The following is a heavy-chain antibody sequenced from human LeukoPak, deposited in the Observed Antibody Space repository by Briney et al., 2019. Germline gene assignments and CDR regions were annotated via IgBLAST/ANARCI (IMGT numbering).Heavy chain of an antibody. J-gene: IGHJ3*02. CDR2: IYSGGST. V-gene: IGHV3-66*01. Sequence: GGSLRLSCAASGFSVSSNYMSWVRQAPGKGLEWVSLIYSGGSTYYADSVKGRSTISRDNAKNSLYLQMNSLRAEDTAVYYCARGGSYLSAFDIWGQGTMVTVSS. CDR1: GFSVSSNY. D-gene: IGHD1-26*01. CDR3: ARGGSYLSAFDI.